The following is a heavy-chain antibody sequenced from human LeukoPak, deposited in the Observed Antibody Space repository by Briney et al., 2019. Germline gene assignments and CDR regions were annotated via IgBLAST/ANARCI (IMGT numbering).Heavy chain of an antibody. V-gene: IGHV4-39*02. CDR3: ARDNSGYGIFDY. CDR1: GDSISSSSYY. CDR2: IYYSGST. Sequence: SETLSLTRTVSGDSISSSSYYWGWIRQPPEKGLEWIGLIYYSGSTYYNPSLKSRVTISVDTSKNQFFLKLSSVTAADTAVYYCARDNSGYGIFDYWGQGTLVTVSS. J-gene: IGHJ4*02. D-gene: IGHD5-12*01.